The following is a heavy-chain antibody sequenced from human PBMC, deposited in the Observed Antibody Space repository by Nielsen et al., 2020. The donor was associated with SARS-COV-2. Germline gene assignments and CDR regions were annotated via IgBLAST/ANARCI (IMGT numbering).Heavy chain of an antibody. D-gene: IGHD5-24*01. CDR3: VRIDMATISVDY. CDR1: GGSFSGHY. Sequence: GSLRLSCTVSGGSFSGHYWSWIRQPPGKGLEWIGYIFYRGNTNYNPSLKSRVTISVDTSKNQFSLKVNSVTAADTAVYYCVRIDMATISVDYWGRGTLVTVSS. CDR2: IFYRGNT. J-gene: IGHJ4*02. V-gene: IGHV4-59*11.